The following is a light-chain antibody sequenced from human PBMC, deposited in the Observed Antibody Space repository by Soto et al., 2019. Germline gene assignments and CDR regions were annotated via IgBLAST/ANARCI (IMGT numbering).Light chain of an antibody. CDR1: QGISTY. CDR2: AAS. CDR3: QHLNSYPAIT. J-gene: IGKJ5*01. V-gene: IGKV1-9*01. Sequence: DIQLTQSPSFLSASVGDRITIACRASQGISTYLAWYQQKPGKAPKLLIYAASTLESGVPSRFSGSGSGTEFTLTICSLQPEDFATYYCQHLNSYPAITFGQGTRLEIK.